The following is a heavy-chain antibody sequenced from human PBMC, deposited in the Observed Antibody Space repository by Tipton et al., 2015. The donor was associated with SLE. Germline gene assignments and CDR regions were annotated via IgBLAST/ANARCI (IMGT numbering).Heavy chain of an antibody. Sequence: SLRLSCAASGFTFSSYAMSWVRQAPGKELEWVSAISGSGGSTYYADSVKGRFTISRDNSKNTLYLQMNSLRAEDTAVYYCAKDWATVDAFDIWGQGTMVTVSS. CDR3: AKDWATVDAFDI. D-gene: IGHD4-17*01. CDR1: GFTFSSYA. J-gene: IGHJ3*02. V-gene: IGHV3-23*01. CDR2: ISGSGGST.